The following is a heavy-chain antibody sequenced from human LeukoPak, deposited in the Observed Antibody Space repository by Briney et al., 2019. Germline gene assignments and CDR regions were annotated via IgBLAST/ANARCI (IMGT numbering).Heavy chain of an antibody. J-gene: IGHJ4*02. D-gene: IGHD6-19*01. Sequence: PGGSLRLSCEASGFTLSSYAMNWVRQAPGKGLEWVAGVYDSGGTTSYTWYAGSVKGRFTISRDKFKNTLYLQMNSLRAEDTAVYYCAKNRQQWLVRPANFDYWGQGILVAVSS. CDR1: GFTLSSYA. CDR3: AKNRQQWLVRPANFDY. CDR2: VYDSGGTTSYT. V-gene: IGHV3-23*01.